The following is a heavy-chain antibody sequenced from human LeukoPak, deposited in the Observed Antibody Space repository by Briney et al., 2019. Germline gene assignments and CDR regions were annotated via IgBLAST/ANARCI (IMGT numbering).Heavy chain of an antibody. CDR3: ARQVSYGDYGRYYFDY. Sequence: SETLSLTCTVSGGSISSSSYYWGWIRQPPGKGLEWIGSIYYSGSTYYNPSLKSRVTISVDTSKKQFSLKLSSVTAADTAVYYCARQVSYGDYGRYYFDYWGQGTLVTVPS. D-gene: IGHD4-17*01. CDR2: IYYSGST. J-gene: IGHJ4*02. CDR1: GGSISSSSYY. V-gene: IGHV4-39*01.